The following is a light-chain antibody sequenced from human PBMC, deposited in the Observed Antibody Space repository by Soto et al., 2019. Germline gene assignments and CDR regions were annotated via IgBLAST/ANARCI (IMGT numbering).Light chain of an antibody. V-gene: IGKV3-11*01. CDR3: QQRSNWPT. J-gene: IGKJ1*01. Sequence: EIVLTQSPATLSLSPWERATLSCRASQSVSSYLAWCQQKPGQAPRLLIYDASNRATGIPARFSGSGSGTDFTLTISSLEPEDFAVYYCQQRSNWPTFGQGTKVDIK. CDR2: DAS. CDR1: QSVSSY.